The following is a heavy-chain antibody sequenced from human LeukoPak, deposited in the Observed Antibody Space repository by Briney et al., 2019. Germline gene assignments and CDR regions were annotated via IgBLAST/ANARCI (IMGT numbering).Heavy chain of an antibody. CDR2: ISGSGVST. CDR3: ARAFVWDFVYYYYMDV. CDR1: GFTFSSYA. D-gene: IGHD1-26*01. V-gene: IGHV3-23*01. J-gene: IGHJ6*03. Sequence: GGSLRLSCAASGFTFSSYAMSWVRQAPGKGLEWVSAISGSGVSTYYADSVKGRFTISRDNSKNTLYVQMNSLRAEDTAVYYCARAFVWDFVYYYYMDVWGKGTTVTVSS.